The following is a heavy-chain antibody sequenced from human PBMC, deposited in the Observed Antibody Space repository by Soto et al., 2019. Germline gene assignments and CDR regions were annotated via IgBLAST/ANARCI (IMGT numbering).Heavy chain of an antibody. V-gene: IGHV4-30-2*01. Sequence: QMHLQESGSGLVKPSQTLSLTCAVSGGSLSSSAYSWSWIRQPPGKGLEWIGFIYQSGSTYYNPALKSRVTMSIDRPKNQFSLKLSSVPAADTAVYYCARELLFYDSDGFSWDDAFDIWGQGTMVTVSS. CDR1: GGSLSSSAYS. J-gene: IGHJ3*02. CDR2: IYQSGST. D-gene: IGHD3-22*01. CDR3: ARELLFYDSDGFSWDDAFDI.